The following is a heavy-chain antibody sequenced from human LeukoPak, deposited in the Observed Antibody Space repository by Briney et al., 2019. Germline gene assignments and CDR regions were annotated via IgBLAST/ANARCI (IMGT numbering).Heavy chain of an antibody. V-gene: IGHV3-30-3*01. Sequence: GGSLRLSCAASGFTFSSYAMHWVRQAPGKGLEWVAVISYDGSNKYYADSVKGRFTISRDNSKNTLYLQMNSLRAEDTAVYYCARDWSIAARPRAFDYWGQGTLVTVSS. CDR1: GFTFSSYA. D-gene: IGHD6-6*01. J-gene: IGHJ4*02. CDR2: ISYDGSNK. CDR3: ARDWSIAARPRAFDY.